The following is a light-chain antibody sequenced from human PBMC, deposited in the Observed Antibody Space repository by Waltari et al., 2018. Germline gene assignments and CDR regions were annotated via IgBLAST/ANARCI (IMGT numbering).Light chain of an antibody. CDR2: DAP. CDR3: QQYYTYSLWA. CDR1: QSISSW. V-gene: IGKV1-5*01. Sequence: DIQMTQSPSTLSASVGDRVTITCRASQSISSWLAWYQQKPGKAPKLLIYDAPSLESGVPSRFSGSGSGTDFTLTISSLQPDDFATYFCQQYYTYSLWAFGQGTKVETK. J-gene: IGKJ1*01.